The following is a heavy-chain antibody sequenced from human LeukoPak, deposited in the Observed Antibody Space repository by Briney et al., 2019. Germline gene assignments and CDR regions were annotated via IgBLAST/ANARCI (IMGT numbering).Heavy chain of an antibody. V-gene: IGHV3-7*03. CDR1: GFTFSTYW. CDR3: VREGTYGNYRASGDY. D-gene: IGHD4-23*01. J-gene: IGHJ4*02. Sequence: GGSLRLSCEASGFTFSTYWMKWVRQAPGKGLEWVANIKQDGSQKYYVDSVKGRFIISRDNAKNSLYLQMNSLRAEDTAIYYCVREGTYGNYRASGDYWGQGALVTVSS. CDR2: IKQDGSQK.